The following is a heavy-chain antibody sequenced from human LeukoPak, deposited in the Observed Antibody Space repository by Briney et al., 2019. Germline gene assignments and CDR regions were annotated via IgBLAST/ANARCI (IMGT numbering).Heavy chain of an antibody. CDR1: GFTFRSYA. V-gene: IGHV3-23*01. Sequence: PGGSLRLSCADSGFTFRSYAMSWVRQAPGKGREWVSAICGSGGSTYYADSVQGRFTISRDNSKNTLYLQMNSLRAEDTAVYYCAKDSRFGEWFDYWGQGALVTASS. CDR2: ICGSGGST. D-gene: IGHD3-10*01. CDR3: AKDSRFGEWFDY. J-gene: IGHJ4*02.